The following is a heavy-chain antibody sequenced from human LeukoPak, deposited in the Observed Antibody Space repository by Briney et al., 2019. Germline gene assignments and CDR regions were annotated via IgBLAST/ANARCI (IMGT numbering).Heavy chain of an antibody. CDR1: GFTFDDYA. Sequence: GGSLRLSCAASGFTFDDYAMHWVRQAQGKGLEWVSRISGDGGSTYYADSVKGRFTISRDNSKNSLYLQMNSLRTEDTALYYCAKDINRAAAGIFDYWGQGTLVTVSS. CDR3: AKDINRAAAGIFDY. CDR2: ISGDGGST. J-gene: IGHJ4*02. V-gene: IGHV3-43*02. D-gene: IGHD6-13*01.